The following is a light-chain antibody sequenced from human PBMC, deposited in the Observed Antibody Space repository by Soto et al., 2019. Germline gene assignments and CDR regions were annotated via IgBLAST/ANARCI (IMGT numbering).Light chain of an antibody. Sequence: EIVLTQSPGTLSLSPGERATLSCRASQSVSSNYLAWLQQKPGQAPRLLIYGASSRATGIPDRFSGSGSGTDFTLTISRLETEDFAVFYCQQYGSTPWTFGQGTKVEIK. CDR2: GAS. J-gene: IGKJ1*01. CDR3: QQYGSTPWT. V-gene: IGKV3-20*01. CDR1: QSVSSNY.